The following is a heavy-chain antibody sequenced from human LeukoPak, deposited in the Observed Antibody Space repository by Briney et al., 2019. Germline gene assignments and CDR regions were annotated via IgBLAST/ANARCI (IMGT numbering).Heavy chain of an antibody. CDR2: INPNSGGT. CDR3: ARALHRITMIVVVMPPAY. J-gene: IGHJ4*02. V-gene: IGHV1-2*02. Sequence: ASVKVSCKASGYTFTGYYMHWVRQAPGQGLEWMGWINPNSGGTNYAQKFQGRVTMTRDTPISTAYMELSRLRSDDTAVYYCARALHRITMIVVVMPPAYWGQGTLVTVSS. CDR1: GYTFTGYY. D-gene: IGHD3-22*01.